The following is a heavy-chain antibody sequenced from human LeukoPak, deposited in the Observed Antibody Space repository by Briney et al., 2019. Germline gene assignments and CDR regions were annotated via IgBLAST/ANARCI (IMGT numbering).Heavy chain of an antibody. CDR2: ISGGGGST. CDR1: GFTFSSYA. CDR3: AKGIALRYFDPPGRDY. D-gene: IGHD3-9*01. J-gene: IGHJ4*02. V-gene: IGHV3-23*01. Sequence: GGSLRLSCAASGFTFSSYAMGWVRQAPGKGLEWVSAISGGGGSTYYADSVKGRFTISRDNSKNTLYLQMNSLRAEDTAVYYCAKGIALRYFDPPGRDYWGQGTLVTVSS.